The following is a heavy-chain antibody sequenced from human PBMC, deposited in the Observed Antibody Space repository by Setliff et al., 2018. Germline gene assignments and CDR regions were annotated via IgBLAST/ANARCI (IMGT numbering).Heavy chain of an antibody. CDR3: ARSFSRSGKFLLDY. CDR2: IIHSGNT. CDR1: GGSFSGYY. V-gene: IGHV4-34*12. Sequence: PSETLSLTCAVYGGSFSGYYWSWIRQPPGKRLEWIGEIIHSGNTNYNPSLKSRVTISMDTSKNQFSLKVPSVTAADTAVYYCARSFSRSGKFLLDYWGQGALVTVSS. J-gene: IGHJ4*02. D-gene: IGHD1-26*01.